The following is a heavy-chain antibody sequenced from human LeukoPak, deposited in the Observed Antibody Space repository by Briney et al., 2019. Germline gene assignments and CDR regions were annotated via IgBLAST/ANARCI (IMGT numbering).Heavy chain of an antibody. CDR1: GGTFSSYA. CDR3: AKAPYYDFWSGYWGYYFDY. CDR2: IIPILGIA. V-gene: IGHV1-69*04. D-gene: IGHD3-3*01. Sequence: SVKVSCKASGGTFSSYAISWVRQAPGQGLEWMGRIIPILGIANYAQKFQGRVTITADKSTSTAYMELSSLRSEDTAVYYCAKAPYYDFWSGYWGYYFDYWGQGTLVTVSS. J-gene: IGHJ4*02.